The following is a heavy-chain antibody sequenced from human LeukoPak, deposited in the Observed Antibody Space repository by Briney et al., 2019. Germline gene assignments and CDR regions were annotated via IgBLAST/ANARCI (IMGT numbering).Heavy chain of an antibody. CDR3: AKEDYAIAFDI. CDR2: ISWNSGSI. Sequence: GGSLRLSCAASGLIFDDYAMHWVRQAPGKGLEWVSGISWNSGSIGYADSVKGRFTISGDNAKNSLYLQMNSLRAEDTALYYCAKEDYAIAFDIWGQGTMVTVSS. CDR1: GLIFDDYA. J-gene: IGHJ3*02. V-gene: IGHV3-9*01. D-gene: IGHD4-17*01.